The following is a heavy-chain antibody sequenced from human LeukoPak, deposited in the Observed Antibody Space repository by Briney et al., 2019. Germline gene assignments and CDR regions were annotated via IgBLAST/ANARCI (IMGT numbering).Heavy chain of an antibody. CDR3: ARDHRITFGGVIVL. Sequence: ASETLSLTCTVSGGSISSGSYYWSWIRQPAGKGLEWIGRIYTSGSTNYNPSLRSRVTMSVDTSKNQFSLKLSSVTAADTAVYYCARDHRITFGGVIVLWGQGTLVTVSS. CDR2: IYTSGST. J-gene: IGHJ4*02. CDR1: GGSISSGSYY. V-gene: IGHV4-61*02. D-gene: IGHD3-16*02.